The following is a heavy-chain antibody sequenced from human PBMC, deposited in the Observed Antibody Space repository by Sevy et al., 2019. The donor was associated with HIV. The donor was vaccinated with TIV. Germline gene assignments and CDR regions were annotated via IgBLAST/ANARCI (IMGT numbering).Heavy chain of an antibody. J-gene: IGHJ4*02. CDR3: ARDLPPSATTVAHFDY. CDR2: ISSSGSTI. V-gene: IGHV3-48*03. D-gene: IGHD4-17*01. CDR1: GFIFSRYE. Sequence: GGSLRLSCAASGFIFSRYEMNWVRQAPGKVLEWVSFISSSGSTISYADPVRGRFTTSRDNAKNSLYLQMNGLRADDTAVYYCARDLPPSATTVAHFDYWGQGTLVTVSS.